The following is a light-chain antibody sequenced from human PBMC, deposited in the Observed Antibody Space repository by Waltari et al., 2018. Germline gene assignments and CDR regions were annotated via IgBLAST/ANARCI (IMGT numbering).Light chain of an antibody. V-gene: IGKV3-11*01. CDR1: QSVYSY. CDR3: QQRGNWLRT. Sequence: SCRSSQSVYSYLAWYQQQPGQAPRLLIYDASSRATGVPARFSGSGSGTDFTLTISSLEPEDFAVYYCQQRGNWLRTFGGGTKVEIK. CDR2: DAS. J-gene: IGKJ4*01.